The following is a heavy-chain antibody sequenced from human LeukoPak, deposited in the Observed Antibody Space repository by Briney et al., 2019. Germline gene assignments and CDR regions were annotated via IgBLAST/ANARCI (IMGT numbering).Heavy chain of an antibody. J-gene: IGHJ4*02. CDR1: EFTFSSYS. Sequence: QAGGSLRLSCEASEFTFSSYSMNWVRQAPGKGLEWVSYISSSSSTIYYAESVKGRFTISRDNAKNSLYLQMNSLRVEDTAVYYCAKVRQWLVRGVLPDFDYWGQGTLVTVSS. CDR2: ISSSSSTI. CDR3: AKVRQWLVRGVLPDFDY. D-gene: IGHD6-19*01. V-gene: IGHV3-48*01.